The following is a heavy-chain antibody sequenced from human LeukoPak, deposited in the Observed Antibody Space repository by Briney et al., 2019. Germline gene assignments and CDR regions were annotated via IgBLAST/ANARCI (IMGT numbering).Heavy chain of an antibody. Sequence: SETLSLTCTVSGGSISSGDYYWSWVRQPPGKGLEWIGYIYYSGSTNYNPSLKSRVTISVDTSKNQFSLKLSSVTAADTAVYYCARHEDPSRSGIYYWGQGTLVTVSS. V-gene: IGHV4-30-4*01. CDR1: GGSISSGDYY. CDR3: ARHEDPSRSGIYY. D-gene: IGHD2-15*01. CDR2: IYYSGST. J-gene: IGHJ4*02.